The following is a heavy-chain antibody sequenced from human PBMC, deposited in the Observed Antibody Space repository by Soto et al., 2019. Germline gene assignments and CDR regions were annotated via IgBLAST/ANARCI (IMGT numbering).Heavy chain of an antibody. J-gene: IGHJ6*02. V-gene: IGHV3-66*01. CDR3: ARVLDSGWDYYYGMDV. CDR2: IYSGGST. CDR1: GFTVSSNY. Sequence: GGSLRLSCAASGFTVSSNYMSWVRQAPGQGLEWVSVIYSGGSTYYADSVKGRFTISRHNSKNTLYLQMNSLRAEDTAVYYCARVLDSGWDYYYGMDVWGQGTTVTVSS. D-gene: IGHD6-19*01.